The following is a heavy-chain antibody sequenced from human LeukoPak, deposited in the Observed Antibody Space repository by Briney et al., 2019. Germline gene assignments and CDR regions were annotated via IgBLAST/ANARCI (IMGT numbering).Heavy chain of an antibody. V-gene: IGHV3-33*06. CDR2: IWYDGSNK. CDR3: AKSPGSNYYDSSGYYYFDLFGMDV. J-gene: IGHJ6*04. Sequence: PGRSLRLSCAASGFTFSSYGMHWVRQAPGKGLEWVAVIWYDGSNKYYADSVKGRFTISRDNSKNTLYLQMNSLRAEDTAVYYCAKSPGSNYYDSSGYYYFDLFGMDVWGKGTTVTVSS. CDR1: GFTFSSYG. D-gene: IGHD3-22*01.